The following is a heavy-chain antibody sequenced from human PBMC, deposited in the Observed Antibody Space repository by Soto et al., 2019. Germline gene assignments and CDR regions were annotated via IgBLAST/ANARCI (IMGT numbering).Heavy chain of an antibody. Sequence: GGSLRLSCAASGFTFSSYAMHWVRQAPGKGLEYVSAISSNGGSTYYANSVKGRFTISRDNSKNTLYLQMGSLRAEDMAVYYCARAGITMVRGVIITFFDSPYYMDVWGKGTTVTVSS. CDR3: ARAGITMVRGVIITFFDSPYYMDV. J-gene: IGHJ6*03. CDR2: ISSNGGST. V-gene: IGHV3-64*01. D-gene: IGHD3-10*01. CDR1: GFTFSSYA.